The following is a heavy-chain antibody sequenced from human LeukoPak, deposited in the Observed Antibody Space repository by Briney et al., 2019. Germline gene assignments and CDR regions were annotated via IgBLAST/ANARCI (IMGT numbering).Heavy chain of an antibody. CDR1: GFIVSSKY. D-gene: IGHD3-3*01. V-gene: IGHV3-53*05. CDR2: IYSGGRT. Sequence: GGSLRLSCAASGFIVSSKYMSWVRQAPGMGLEWVSIIYSGGRTYYADSVKGRFTISRDNSKNTLYLQMNSLRAEDTAVYYCSGSPTIFGVVIPNAYGFDYWGQGTLVTVSS. CDR3: SGSPTIFGVVIPNAYGFDY. J-gene: IGHJ4*02.